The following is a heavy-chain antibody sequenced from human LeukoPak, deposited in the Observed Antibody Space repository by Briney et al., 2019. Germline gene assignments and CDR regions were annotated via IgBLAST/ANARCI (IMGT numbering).Heavy chain of an antibody. J-gene: IGHJ5*02. CDR2: INAGNGNT. V-gene: IGHV1-3*01. Sequence: ASVKVSCKASGYTLTSYAMHWVRQAPGQRLEWMGWINAGNGNTKYSQKFQGRVTITRDTSASTAYMELSSLRSEDTAVYYCAGHPYYYDSSGFNWFDPWGQGTLVTVSS. CDR1: GYTLTSYA. D-gene: IGHD3-22*01. CDR3: AGHPYYYDSSGFNWFDP.